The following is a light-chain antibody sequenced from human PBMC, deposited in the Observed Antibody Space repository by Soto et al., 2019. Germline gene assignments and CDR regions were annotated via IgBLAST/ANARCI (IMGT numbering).Light chain of an antibody. Sequence: EIVLTQSPCALSFSPGERATLSFSASHSVTRYVAWYQQKPGQAPRLLISDASGRATGIPDRFSGSGSETDFSLTINRLEPEDFAVYFCQQYGSSPITFGQGTRL. J-gene: IGKJ5*01. CDR2: DAS. CDR1: HSVTRY. V-gene: IGKV3-20*01. CDR3: QQYGSSPIT.